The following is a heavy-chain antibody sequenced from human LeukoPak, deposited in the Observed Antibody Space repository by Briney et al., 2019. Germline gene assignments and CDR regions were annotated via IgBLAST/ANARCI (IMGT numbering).Heavy chain of an antibody. V-gene: IGHV3-64D*06. J-gene: IGHJ4*02. CDR1: GFTFSNYA. CDR3: VNGAATGLIDY. CDR2: ISNNEVVT. Sequence: GGSLRLSCSASGFTFSNYAIHWVRQTPGKGLEYVSAISNNEVVTYYADSVRGRFTISRDNSKNTAYLQMSSLRAEDTAVYYCVNGAATGLIDYWGQGTLVTVSS. D-gene: IGHD2-15*01.